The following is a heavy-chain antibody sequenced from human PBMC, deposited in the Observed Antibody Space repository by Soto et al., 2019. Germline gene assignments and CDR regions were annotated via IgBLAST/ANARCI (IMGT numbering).Heavy chain of an antibody. V-gene: IGHV1-2*02. CDR1: GDSFNDYY. J-gene: IGHJ6*03. D-gene: IGHD5-12*01. Sequence: ASVKVSCKTSGDSFNDYYIHWVRQAPGQGLEWMGWINPSGGATKYAQKFQGRVTVTRDTSIRTVYMELSSLRSDDTALYYCARESGGATATLDYYYFYMDVGGKGTTVTVSS. CDR2: INPSGGAT. CDR3: ARESGGATATLDYYYFYMDV.